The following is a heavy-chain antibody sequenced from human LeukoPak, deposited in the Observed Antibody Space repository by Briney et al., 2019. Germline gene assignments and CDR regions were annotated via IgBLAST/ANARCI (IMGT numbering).Heavy chain of an antibody. CDR1: GHTLIGYY. V-gene: IGHV1-2*02. D-gene: IGHD3-22*01. CDR2: INPNSGAT. J-gene: IGHJ3*02. CDR3: ARDTLSSGYYYGGAFDI. Sequence: GASVKVSCKASGHTLIGYYMHWVRQAPGQGLEWMGWINPNSGATNYAEKFQGRVTMTRDTSISTAYMEVSSLRSDDTAVYYCARDTLSSGYYYGGAFDIWGQGTMVTVSS.